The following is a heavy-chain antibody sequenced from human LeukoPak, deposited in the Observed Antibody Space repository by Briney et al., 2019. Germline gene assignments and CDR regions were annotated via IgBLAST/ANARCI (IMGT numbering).Heavy chain of an antibody. J-gene: IGHJ4*02. CDR2: ISSGGSSI. D-gene: IGHD6-13*01. CDR1: GFTFSSYE. CDR3: ARDQGIAAAGYDY. V-gene: IGHV3-48*03. Sequence: PGGSLRLSCAASGFTFSSYEMNWVRQAPGKGLEWVSYISSGGSSIYYADSVKGRFTISRDNAENSLYLQMNSPRAEDTAVYYCARDQGIAAAGYDYWGQGTLVTVSS.